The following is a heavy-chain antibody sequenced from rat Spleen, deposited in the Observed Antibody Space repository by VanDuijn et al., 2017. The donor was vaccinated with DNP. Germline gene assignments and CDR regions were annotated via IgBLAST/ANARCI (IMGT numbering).Heavy chain of an antibody. CDR3: ARRNNGFDY. CDR1: GLSLPSNS. D-gene: IGHD1-10*01. V-gene: IGHV2-47*01. J-gene: IGHJ2*01. CDR2: IRNNGDT. Sequence: QVQLKESGPGLIQPSQTLSLTCTVSGLSLPSNSVSWIRQAPGKGLEWMGIIRNNGDTKYNSAIRSRLSISRDIPKSQVFLKMSGLQPEDAGTYYCARRNNGFDYWGQGVMVTVSS.